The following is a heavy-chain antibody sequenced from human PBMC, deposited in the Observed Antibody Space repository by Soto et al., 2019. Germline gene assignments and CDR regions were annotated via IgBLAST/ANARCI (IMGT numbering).Heavy chain of an antibody. CDR1: GYSFTSLD. CDR3: ARGVNAGVDY. Sequence: QVQLVQSGAEVREPGASVKVSCKASGYSFTSLDINWVRQTTGQGLEWMGWMQPSSGRTGYAQQFQGRVTMTRDTSINTAYMELSSLTSDDTAVYYCARGVNAGVDYWGQGTLVTVSS. D-gene: IGHD1-26*01. CDR2: MQPSSGRT. J-gene: IGHJ4*02. V-gene: IGHV1-8*01.